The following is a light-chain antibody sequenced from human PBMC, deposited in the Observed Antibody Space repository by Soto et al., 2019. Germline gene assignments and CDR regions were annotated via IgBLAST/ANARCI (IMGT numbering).Light chain of an antibody. CDR1: HNVRSN. V-gene: IGKV3-15*01. Sequence: VLTQSPATLSVSPGERATLSCRASHNVRSNLAWYQQKPGQAPRLLIHGASTRATGVPARFSGSGSGTEFTLSISSLQSEDSAIYYCHQYNNWPPITFGQGTRLEIK. CDR2: GAS. J-gene: IGKJ5*01. CDR3: HQYNNWPPIT.